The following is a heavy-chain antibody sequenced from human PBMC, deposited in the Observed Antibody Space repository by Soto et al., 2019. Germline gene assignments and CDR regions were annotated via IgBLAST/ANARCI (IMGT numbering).Heavy chain of an antibody. CDR3: ASSITGATGDYYYYYGMDV. CDR1: GGTFSSYA. CDR2: IIPIFGTA. D-gene: IGHD1-7*01. J-gene: IGHJ6*02. V-gene: IGHV1-69*13. Sequence: SVKVSCKASGGTFSSYAISWVRQAHGQGLVWMGGIIPIFGTANYAQKFQGRVTITADESTSTAYMELSSLRSEDTAVYYCASSITGATGDYYYYYGMDVWGQGTTVTVSS.